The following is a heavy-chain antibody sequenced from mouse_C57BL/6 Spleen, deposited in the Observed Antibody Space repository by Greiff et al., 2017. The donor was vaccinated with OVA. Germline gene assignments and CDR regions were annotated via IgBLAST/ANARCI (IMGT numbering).Heavy chain of an antibody. CDR3: TRSYYGSPSYYAMDY. CDR1: GYTFTDYE. CDR2: IDPETGGT. V-gene: IGHV1-15*01. Sequence: VQLHQSGAELVRPGASVTLSCKASGYTFTDYEMHWVKQTPVHGLEWIGAIDPETGGTASNQKFKGKAILTADKSSSTAYMELRSLTSEDSAVYYCTRSYYGSPSYYAMDYWGQGTSVTVSS. D-gene: IGHD1-1*01. J-gene: IGHJ4*01.